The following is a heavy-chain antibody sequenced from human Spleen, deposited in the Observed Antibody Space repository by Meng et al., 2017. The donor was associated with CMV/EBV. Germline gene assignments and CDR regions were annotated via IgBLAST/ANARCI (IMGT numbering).Heavy chain of an antibody. J-gene: IGHJ4*02. Sequence: KVSCKGSGYSLTSYWIGWVRQMPGKGLEWMGIIYLGDSDTRYSPSFQGQVTISADKSISTAYLQWSSLKAADTAMYYCARHGIAAAAKYYFDYWGQGTLVTVSS. CDR1: GYSLTSYW. CDR2: IYLGDSDT. CDR3: ARHGIAAAAKYYFDY. V-gene: IGHV5-51*01. D-gene: IGHD6-13*01.